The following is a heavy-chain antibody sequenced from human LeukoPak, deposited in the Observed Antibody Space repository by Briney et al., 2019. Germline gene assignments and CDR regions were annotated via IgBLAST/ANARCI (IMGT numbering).Heavy chain of an antibody. CDR2: ISYDGSNK. J-gene: IGHJ4*02. D-gene: IGHD3-10*01. CDR1: GFTFSAYA. CDR3: AKSIREGMVRGVIIFGMIDY. Sequence: QPGRSLRLSCEASGFTFSAYAMTWVRQAPGKGLEWVAVISYDGSNKYYADSVKGRFTISRDNSKNTLYLQMNSLRAEDTAVYYCAKSIREGMVRGVIIFGMIDYWGQGTLVTVSS. V-gene: IGHV3-30*18.